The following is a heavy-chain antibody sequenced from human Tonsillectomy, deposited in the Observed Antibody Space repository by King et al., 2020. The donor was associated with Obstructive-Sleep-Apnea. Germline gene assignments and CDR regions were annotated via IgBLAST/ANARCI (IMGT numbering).Heavy chain of an antibody. CDR2: IYPGDSDT. D-gene: IGHD6-13*01. CDR1: GYSFTSYW. V-gene: IGHV5-51*01. Sequence: QLVQSGAEVKKPGESLKISCKGSGYSFTSYWIGWVRQMPGKGLEWMGIIYPGDSDTRYSPSFQGQVTISADKSISTAYLQWSSLKASDTAMYYCARFGRAAAGPDYYYYYGMDVWGQGTTVTVSS. J-gene: IGHJ6*02. CDR3: ARFGRAAAGPDYYYYYGMDV.